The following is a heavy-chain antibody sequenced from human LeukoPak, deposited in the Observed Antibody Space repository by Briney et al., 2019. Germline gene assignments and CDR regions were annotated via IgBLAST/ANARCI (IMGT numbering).Heavy chain of an antibody. J-gene: IGHJ5*02. CDR2: IHYTGST. D-gene: IGHD3-9*01. CDR3: ARLELRYFDWLLHP. Sequence: PSETLSLTCTVSGGSISSGDYYWSWIRQLPGKGLEWIGYIHYTGSTYYKPSLKSRLTISVDTSQNQSYLRLTSVTAADTAVYHCARLELRYFDWLLHPWGQGTLITVSS. CDR1: GGSISSGDYY. V-gene: IGHV4-31*03.